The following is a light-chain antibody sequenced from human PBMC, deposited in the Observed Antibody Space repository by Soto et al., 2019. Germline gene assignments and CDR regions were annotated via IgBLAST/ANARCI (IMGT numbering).Light chain of an antibody. CDR3: QQYGSSRGT. CDR2: GAS. V-gene: IGKV3-20*01. CDR1: QSVSSSY. Sequence: EIVLTQSPGTLSLSPGERATLSCRASQSVSSSYLAWYQQKPGQAPRLLIYGASTRATGIPARFSGSGSGTEFTLTISRLEPEDFAVYYCQQYGSSRGTFGQGTKVDIK. J-gene: IGKJ1*01.